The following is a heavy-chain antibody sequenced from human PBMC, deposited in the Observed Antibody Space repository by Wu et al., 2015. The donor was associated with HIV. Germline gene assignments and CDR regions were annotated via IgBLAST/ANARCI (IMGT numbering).Heavy chain of an antibody. CDR2: IKPSGGRT. CDR3: ARDITAYTSGWPLHPFDY. V-gene: IGHV1-46*01. D-gene: IGHD6-19*01. J-gene: IGHJ4*02. Sequence: QVQLVQSGAEVKKPGSSVKVSCTTSGNTVTEYYIHWVRQAPGQGLEWMGMIKPSGGRTTYAQKFRGRVSMASDASATTVYMDLTSLTSEDTAVYYCARDITAYTSGWPLHPFDYWGPGTLVTVSS. CDR1: GNTVTEYY.